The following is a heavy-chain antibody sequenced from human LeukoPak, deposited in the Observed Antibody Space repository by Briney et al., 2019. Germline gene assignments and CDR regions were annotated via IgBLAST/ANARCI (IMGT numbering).Heavy chain of an antibody. V-gene: IGHV1-69*06. CDR1: GGTFSSYA. CDR3: AREITIFGRWFDP. D-gene: IGHD3-3*01. J-gene: IGHJ5*02. CDR2: IIPIFGTA. Sequence: ASVKVSCKASGGTFSSYAISWVRQAPGQGLEWMGGIIPIFGTANYAQKFQGRVTITADKSTSTAYMELSSLRSEDTAVYYCAREITIFGRWFDPWGQGTLVTVSS.